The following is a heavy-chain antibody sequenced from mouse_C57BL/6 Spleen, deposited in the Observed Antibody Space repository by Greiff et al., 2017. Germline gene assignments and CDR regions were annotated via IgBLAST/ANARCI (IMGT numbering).Heavy chain of an antibody. CDR3: ARRDSNEDY. CDR1: GYTFTSYG. CDR2: IYPRSGNT. D-gene: IGHD2-5*01. V-gene: IGHV1-81*01. J-gene: IGHJ2*01. Sequence: VQLQQSGAELARPGASVKLSCKASGYTFTSYGISWVKQRTGQGLEWIGEIYPRSGNTYYNEKFKGKATLTADKSSSTAYMELRSLTSEDSAVYFCARRDSNEDYWGQGTTLTVSS.